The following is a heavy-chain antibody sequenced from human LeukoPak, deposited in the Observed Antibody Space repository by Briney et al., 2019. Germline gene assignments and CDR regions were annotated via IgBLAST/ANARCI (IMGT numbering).Heavy chain of an antibody. CDR1: GFTFSSYS. V-gene: IGHV3-21*01. D-gene: IGHD3-22*01. J-gene: IGHJ4*02. Sequence: GGSLRLSCTASGFTFSSYSLNWVRQAPGKGLEWVSSVSTGSNYIYYADSVKGRFTISRDNDKNSLYLQMNSLRVEDTAVYYCAREQGSYHINPNYYDSSGLDYWGQGTLVTVSS. CDR3: AREQGSYHINPNYYDSSGLDY. CDR2: VSTGSNYI.